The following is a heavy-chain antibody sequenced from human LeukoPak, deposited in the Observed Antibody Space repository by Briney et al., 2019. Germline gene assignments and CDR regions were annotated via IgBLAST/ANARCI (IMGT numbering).Heavy chain of an antibody. Sequence: KPGGSLRLSCAASGFTFSSYSMNWVRQAPGKGLEWVSSISSSSSYIYYADSVKGRFTISRDNAKNSLYLQMNSLRAEDTAVYYCARAAPYCSGGSCYSDYWGQGTLVTVSS. D-gene: IGHD2-15*01. CDR1: GFTFSSYS. V-gene: IGHV3-21*01. J-gene: IGHJ4*02. CDR2: ISSSSSYI. CDR3: ARAAPYCSGGSCYSDY.